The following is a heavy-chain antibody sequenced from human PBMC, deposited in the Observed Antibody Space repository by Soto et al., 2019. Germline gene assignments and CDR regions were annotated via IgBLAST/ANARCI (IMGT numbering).Heavy chain of an antibody. CDR3: SIGGRGYMLTPIDY. V-gene: IGHV3-48*01. Sequence: GGSLRLSCAASGFTFSSYSMNWVRQAPGKGLEWVSYISSSSSTMYYADSVKGRFTISRDNAKNSLYLQMNSLRAEDTAVYYCSIGGRGYMLTPIDYWGQGTLVTVSS. D-gene: IGHD2-8*01. CDR2: ISSSSSTM. CDR1: GFTFSSYS. J-gene: IGHJ4*02.